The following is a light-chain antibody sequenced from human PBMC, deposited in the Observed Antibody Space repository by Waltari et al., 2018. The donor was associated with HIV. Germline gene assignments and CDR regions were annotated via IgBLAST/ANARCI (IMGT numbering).Light chain of an antibody. CDR1: SSDVGSYNR. V-gene: IGLV2-18*02. CDR2: EVS. CDR3: SAYTSSSTVV. J-gene: IGLJ2*01. Sequence: QSALTQPPSVSGSPGQSVTISCTGTSSDVGSYNRVSWYQQPPGTAPKLMIYEVSNRTAGVHDRFSGSKSGNTASLTISGLQAEDEADYYCSAYTSSSTVVFGGGTKLTVL.